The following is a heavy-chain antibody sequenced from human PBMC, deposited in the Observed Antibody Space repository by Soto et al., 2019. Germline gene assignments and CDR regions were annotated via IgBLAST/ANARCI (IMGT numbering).Heavy chain of an antibody. CDR2: ISSGSDVM. D-gene: IGHD3-3*01. J-gene: IGHJ4*02. Sequence: LRLSCAASGFSLSDSHMNWVRQAPGKGPEWVAYISSGSDVMRYAESVKGRFAASRDNAKRSLYLQMNSLRVEDTAVYYCVRDFWSRSSYQWGQGAPVT. CDR1: GFSLSDSH. V-gene: IGHV3-48*01. CDR3: VRDFWSRSSYQ.